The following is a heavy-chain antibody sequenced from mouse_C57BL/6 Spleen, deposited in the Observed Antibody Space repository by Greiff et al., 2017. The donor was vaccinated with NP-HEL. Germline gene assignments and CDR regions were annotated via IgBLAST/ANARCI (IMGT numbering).Heavy chain of an antibody. J-gene: IGHJ2*01. CDR3: ARQGYFDY. CDR1: GFTFSSYG. Sequence: DVMLVESGGDLVKPGGSLKLSCAASGFTFSSYGMSWVRQTPDKRLEWVATISSGGSYTYYPDSVKGRFTISRDNAKNTLYLQMSSLKSEDTAMYYCARQGYFDYWGQGTTLTVSS. V-gene: IGHV5-6*02. CDR2: ISSGGSYT.